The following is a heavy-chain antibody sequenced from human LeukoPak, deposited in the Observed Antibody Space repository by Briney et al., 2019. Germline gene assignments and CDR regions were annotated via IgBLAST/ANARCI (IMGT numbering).Heavy chain of an antibody. CDR2: ISDIGSI. CDR1: GGSISSYY. CDR3: ARGPKLYSSSWYRAFDI. D-gene: IGHD6-13*01. V-gene: IGHV4-59*12. J-gene: IGHJ3*02. Sequence: PSETLSLTCTVSGGSISSYYWSWIRQPPGKGLEWIAYISDIGSINYNPSLKSRVTISLDTSKNQFSLKLSSVTAADTAVYYCARGPKLYSSSWYRAFDIWGQGTMVTVSS.